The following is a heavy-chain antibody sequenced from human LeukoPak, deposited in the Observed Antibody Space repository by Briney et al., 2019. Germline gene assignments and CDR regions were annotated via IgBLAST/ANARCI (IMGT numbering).Heavy chain of an antibody. CDR3: ARVSLADYTFDY. D-gene: IGHD4-11*01. CDR1: GGTFSSYA. V-gene: IGHV1-18*01. J-gene: IGHJ4*02. Sequence: GASVKVSCKASGGTFSSYAISWVRQAPGQGLEWMGWISAYNGNTNYAQKLQGRVTMTTDTSTSTAYMELRSLRSDDTAVYYCARVSLADYTFDYWGQGTQVTVSS. CDR2: ISAYNGNT.